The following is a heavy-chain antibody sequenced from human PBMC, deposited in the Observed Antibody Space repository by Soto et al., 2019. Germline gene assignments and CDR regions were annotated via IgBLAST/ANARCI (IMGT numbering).Heavy chain of an antibody. J-gene: IGHJ6*02. CDR2: TYYRSKWYN. Sequence: SQTLSLTCAISGDSVSSNSAAWNWIRQSPSRGLEWLGRTYYRSKWYNDYAVSVKSRITINPDTSKNQFSLQLNSVTPEDTAVYYCARVEAGGIAAAGTGTNYYYYGMDVWGQGTTVTVSS. D-gene: IGHD6-13*01. CDR3: ARVEAGGIAAAGTGTNYYYYGMDV. CDR1: GDSVSSNSAA. V-gene: IGHV6-1*01.